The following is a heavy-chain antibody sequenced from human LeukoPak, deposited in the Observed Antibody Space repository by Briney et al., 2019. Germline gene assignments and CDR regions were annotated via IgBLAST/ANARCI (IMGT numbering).Heavy chain of an antibody. CDR1: GGTFRNYR. J-gene: IGHJ4*02. CDR3: AICSSTWSGDRPDS. V-gene: IGHV1-69*13. D-gene: IGHD2-2*01. CDR2: ILPIFRMT. Sequence: ASVKVSCMASGGTFRNYRISWVRQAPGQGLEWMGGILPIFRMTNYAEKFQGRVTITADESTTTAYLELNSLRSEDTAVYYCAICSSTWSGDRPDSWGQGSLVTVSS.